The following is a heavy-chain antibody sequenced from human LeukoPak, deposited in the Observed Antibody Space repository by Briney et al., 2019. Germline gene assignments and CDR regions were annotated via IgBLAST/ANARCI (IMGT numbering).Heavy chain of an antibody. Sequence: ASVKVTCKASGYTFTSYGISWVRQAPGQGLEWMGWISAYNGSTNYAQKLQGRVTMTTDTSTSTAYMELRSLRSDDTAVYYCARDFYVRVDGMDVWGKGTTVTVSS. CDR2: ISAYNGST. D-gene: IGHD2-15*01. CDR3: ARDFYVRVDGMDV. J-gene: IGHJ6*04. CDR1: GYTFTSYG. V-gene: IGHV1-18*04.